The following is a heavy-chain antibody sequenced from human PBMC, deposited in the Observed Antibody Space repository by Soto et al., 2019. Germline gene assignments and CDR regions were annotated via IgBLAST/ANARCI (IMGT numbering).Heavy chain of an antibody. CDR2: IYPGNGDT. CDR3: ARDVPGIAVAGNHYYYGMDV. V-gene: IGHV1-46*01. D-gene: IGHD6-19*01. CDR1: GYTFANYH. Sequence: ASVKVSCKASGYTFANYHIHWVRQAPGQGLEWMGIIYPGNGDTDYPQNFRGRVTMTTDTSTSTAYMELRSLRSDDTAVYYCARDVPGIAVAGNHYYYGMDVWGQGTTVTVSS. J-gene: IGHJ6*02.